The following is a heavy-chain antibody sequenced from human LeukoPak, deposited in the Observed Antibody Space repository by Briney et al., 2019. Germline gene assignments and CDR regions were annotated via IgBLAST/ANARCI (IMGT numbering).Heavy chain of an antibody. D-gene: IGHD6-19*01. J-gene: IGHJ4*02. Sequence: GGSLRLSCVASGLSFSNYWMTWVRQAPGKGLEWLAYINQQGGDRYYVDSVKGRFTVSRDNTKNSLYLEPKNLRADYTAVYYCAGPLRGWDCDYWGQGTLVTVSS. CDR2: INQQGGDR. V-gene: IGHV3-7*03. CDR3: AGPLRGWDCDY. CDR1: GLSFSNYW.